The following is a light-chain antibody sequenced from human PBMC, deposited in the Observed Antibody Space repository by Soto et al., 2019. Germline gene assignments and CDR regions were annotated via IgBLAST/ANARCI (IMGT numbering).Light chain of an antibody. CDR1: RSNIGHNY. Sequence: QSALTQPPSVSAAPGQKVTISCSGSRSNIGHNYVSWYQHLPGTAPKLLIYDNHKRPSGIPDRFSGSQSGTSATLGITGLRTGDEADYCCGAWDTSLTTVLFGGGTKLTVL. CDR2: DNH. V-gene: IGLV1-51*01. J-gene: IGLJ2*01. CDR3: GAWDTSLTTVL.